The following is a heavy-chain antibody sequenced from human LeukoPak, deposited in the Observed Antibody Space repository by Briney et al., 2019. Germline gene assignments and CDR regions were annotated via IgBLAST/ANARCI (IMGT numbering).Heavy chain of an antibody. CDR1: GGIVSSYA. J-gene: IGHJ6*03. CDR2: IIPSFGRA. Sequence: ASVKVSCKASGGIVSSYAINWVRLAPGHGLEWMGAIIPSFGRAKYAQKFQDRVSITSDESTSTVYMELSSLRSDDTAVYYCARAGRFSNYDYYYHMDVWGKGTTVIVSS. CDR3: ARAGRFSNYDYYYHMDV. V-gene: IGHV1-69*13. D-gene: IGHD4-11*01.